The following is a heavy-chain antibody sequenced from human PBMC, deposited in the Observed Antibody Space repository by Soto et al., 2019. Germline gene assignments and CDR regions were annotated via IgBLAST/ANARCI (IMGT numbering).Heavy chain of an antibody. CDR1: GGSVTNSSYY. CDR2: VNYRGRS. Sequence: WGTLSLTCTVSGGSVTNSSYYWGWIRQSPGKGLEWIGSVNYRGRSYSKSSVKSRVTISVDTSKNQFSLNLNSVTASDTAVYFCVSQRTTVITQVYFDYWGPGALVTVSS. J-gene: IGHJ4*02. V-gene: IGHV4-39*01. D-gene: IGHD4-4*01. CDR3: VSQRTTVITQVYFDY.